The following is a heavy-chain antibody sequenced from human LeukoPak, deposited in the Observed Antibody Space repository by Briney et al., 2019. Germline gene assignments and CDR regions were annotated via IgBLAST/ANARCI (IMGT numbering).Heavy chain of an antibody. CDR1: GGSISSYY. V-gene: IGHV4-59*12. CDR3: ARGEASIAAFDP. Sequence: PSETLSLTCTVSGGSISSYYWTWIRQPPGKGLEWIGYIYYSGSTYYNPSLKSRVTISVDTSKNQFSLKLSSVTAADTAVYYCARGEASIAAFDPWGQGTLVTVSS. CDR2: IYYSGST. D-gene: IGHD6-6*01. J-gene: IGHJ5*02.